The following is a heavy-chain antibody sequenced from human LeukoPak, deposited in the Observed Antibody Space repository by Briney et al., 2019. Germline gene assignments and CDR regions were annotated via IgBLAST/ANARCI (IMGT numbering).Heavy chain of an antibody. CDR1: GFTFSSYG. J-gene: IGHJ4*02. CDR2: TSYDGSNK. D-gene: IGHD5-24*01. Sequence: GRSLRLSCAASGFTFSSYGMHWVRQAPGKGLEWVAVTSYDGSNKDYADSVKGRFTISRDNYKNTLYVQMNSLRAEDTAVYYCAKDSSGGWLRSYYFDSWGQGTLVTVSS. V-gene: IGHV3-30*18. CDR3: AKDSSGGWLRSYYFDS.